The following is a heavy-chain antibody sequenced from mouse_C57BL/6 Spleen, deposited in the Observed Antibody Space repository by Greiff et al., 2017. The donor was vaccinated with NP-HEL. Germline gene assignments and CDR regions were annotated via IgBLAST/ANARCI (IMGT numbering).Heavy chain of an antibody. CDR3: AIELGGTWFAY. V-gene: IGHV1-74*01. CDR2: IHPSDSDT. CDR1: GYTFTSYW. Sequence: QVQLQQPGAELVKPGASVKVSCKASGYTFTSYWMHWVKQRPGQGLEWIGRIHPSDSDTNYNQKFKGKATLTVDQSSSTAYMQLSSLTSEGSAVYYCAIELGGTWFAYWGQGTLVTVSA. J-gene: IGHJ3*01.